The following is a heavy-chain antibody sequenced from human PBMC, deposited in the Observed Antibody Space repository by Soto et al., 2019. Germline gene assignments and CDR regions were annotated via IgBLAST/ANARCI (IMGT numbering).Heavy chain of an antibody. V-gene: IGHV1-3*01. CDR1: GYTFTFFA. CDR3: ASVDRNGVYGMDV. Sequence: QVPLVQSGAEVKKPGASVKVSCKASGYTFTFFAIHWVRRAPGQGLEWMGWINAGNGHTKYSQKFLGRVTIDRDTSASTAYMELSSLRSEDTAVYYCASVDRNGVYGMDVWGQGTTVTVSS. CDR2: INAGNGHT. J-gene: IGHJ6*02. D-gene: IGHD2-21*01.